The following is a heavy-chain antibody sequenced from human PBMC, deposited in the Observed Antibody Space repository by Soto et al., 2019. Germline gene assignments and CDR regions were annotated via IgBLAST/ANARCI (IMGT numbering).Heavy chain of an antibody. D-gene: IGHD5-12*01. V-gene: IGHV1-69*01. CDR2: IIPIFGTA. J-gene: IGHJ4*02. CDR1: GGTFSSYA. CDR3: ARVGGGRDGYNFSGY. Sequence: QVQLVQSGAEVKKPGSSGKVSCKASGGTFSSYAISWVRQAPGQGREWMGGIIPIFGTANYAQKFQGRVTITADESTSTAYMELSSLRSEDTAVYYCARVGGGRDGYNFSGYWGQGTLVTVSS.